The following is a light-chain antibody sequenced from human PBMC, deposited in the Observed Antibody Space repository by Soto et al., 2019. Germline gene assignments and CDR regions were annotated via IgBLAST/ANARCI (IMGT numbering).Light chain of an antibody. CDR1: SSDVGNYRF. CDR2: EGS. CDR3: SSYAGSGTWV. J-gene: IGLJ3*02. Sequence: QSALTQPASVSGSPGQSITISCTGTSSDVGNYRFVSWYQHHPGKVPKLMIYEGSQRPSGVSNRFSGSKSGNTASLTISGLQAEDEGDYWCSSYAGSGTWVFGGGTKVPS. V-gene: IGLV2-23*01.